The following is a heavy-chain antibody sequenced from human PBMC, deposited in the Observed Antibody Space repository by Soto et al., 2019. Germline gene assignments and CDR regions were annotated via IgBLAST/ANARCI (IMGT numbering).Heavy chain of an antibody. CDR3: SRQASDFWSGKPQYYMDV. V-gene: IGHV3-73*01. CDR2: IRSKPNNYAT. CDR1: GFTFSGSA. D-gene: IGHD3-3*01. J-gene: IGHJ6*03. Sequence: GSLRLSCAASGFTFSGSAMHWVRQASGKGLEWVGRIRSKPNNYATAYGASVKGRFTISRDYSKNTAYLQMNSLNTEDTAVYYCSRQASDFWSGKPQYYMDVWGKGTTVTVSS.